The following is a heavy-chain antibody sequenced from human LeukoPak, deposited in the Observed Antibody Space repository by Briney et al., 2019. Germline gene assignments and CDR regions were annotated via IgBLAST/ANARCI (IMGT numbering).Heavy chain of an antibody. D-gene: IGHD4-17*01. CDR1: GYTFTSCG. V-gene: IGHV1-18*01. Sequence: ASVKVSCKASGYTFTSCGISWVRQAPGQGLEWMGWISAYNGNTNYAQKLQGRVTMTTDTSTSTAYMELRSLRSDDTAVYYCARQAVTTPYYYYYMDVWGKGTTVTISS. CDR2: ISAYNGNT. J-gene: IGHJ6*03. CDR3: ARQAVTTPYYYYYMDV.